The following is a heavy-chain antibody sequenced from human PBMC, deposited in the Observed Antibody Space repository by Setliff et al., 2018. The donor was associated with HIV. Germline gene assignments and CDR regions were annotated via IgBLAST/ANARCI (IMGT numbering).Heavy chain of an antibody. CDR3: ARGLSSQTYWGTRPLGLDY. CDR1: GGSIWNYY. Sequence: SETLSLTCTVSGGSIWNYYWSWIRQPPGKGLEWIGTIYYSGSTYYNPSLKSRITISLDTSKRQFSLTMTSVTAADTAVYYCARGLSSQTYWGTRPLGLDYWGQGSLVTVSS. J-gene: IGHJ4*01. V-gene: IGHV4-39*02. D-gene: IGHD2-2*01. CDR2: IYYSGST.